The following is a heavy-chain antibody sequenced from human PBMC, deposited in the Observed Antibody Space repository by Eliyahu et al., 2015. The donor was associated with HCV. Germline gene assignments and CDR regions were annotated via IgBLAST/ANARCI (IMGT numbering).Heavy chain of an antibody. V-gene: IGHV3-23*01. Sequence: EVXLLESGGGLVHPGESLXLSCAASGFXLTNYAVSWVRQTPGKGLEWVSXXSXIGGTXYADSVKGRFTISRDSSNNTVYLQMNSLRADDTAVYYCAKTGSVLRFLEWLFDIWGQGTMVTVSS. CDR2: XSXIGGT. CDR1: GFXLTNYA. CDR3: AKTGSVLRFLEWLFDI. D-gene: IGHD3-3*01. J-gene: IGHJ3*02.